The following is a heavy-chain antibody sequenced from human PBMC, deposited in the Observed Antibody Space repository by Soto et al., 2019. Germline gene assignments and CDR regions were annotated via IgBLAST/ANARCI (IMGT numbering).Heavy chain of an antibody. CDR3: VREVDAFDC. CDR2: ISNDGSDK. J-gene: IGHJ4*02. Sequence: GGSLRLSCTASGFTFSHYAMHWFRQVPGKGPEWVAVISNDGSDKYYAVSVKGRFAVSRDNSNNILYLQMNSLRREDTAVYFCVREVDAFDCWGQGTLVTVSS. V-gene: IGHV3-30*09. CDR1: GFTFSHYA.